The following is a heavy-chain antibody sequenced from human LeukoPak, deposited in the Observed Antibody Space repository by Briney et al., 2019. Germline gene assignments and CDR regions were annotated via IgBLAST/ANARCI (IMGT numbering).Heavy chain of an antibody. CDR1: GFTFSSYA. CDR2: ISGSGGST. Sequence: GGSLRLSXAASGFTFSSYAMSWVRQAPGKGLEWVSAISGSGGSTYYADSVKGRFTISRDNSKNTLYLQMNSLRAEDTAVYYCAKPGTYYYDSSGYPNWGQGTLVTVSS. D-gene: IGHD3-22*01. CDR3: AKPGTYYYDSSGYPN. J-gene: IGHJ4*02. V-gene: IGHV3-23*01.